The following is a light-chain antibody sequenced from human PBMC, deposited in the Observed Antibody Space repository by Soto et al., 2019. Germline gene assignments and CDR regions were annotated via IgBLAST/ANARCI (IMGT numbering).Light chain of an antibody. CDR2: KAS. J-gene: IGKJ1*01. CDR3: MQCTHWPTT. Sequence: DVVMTQSPLSLPVTLGQSASISCSSSQSVVYSRDGIAYLSWFQQRPGQSPRRLIYKASKRDSGVADRYDDSGSGQDFSVTISGVEAEDVEVYYCMQCTHWPTTFGRGTQVQF. CDR1: QSVVYSRDGIAY. V-gene: IGKV2-30*01.